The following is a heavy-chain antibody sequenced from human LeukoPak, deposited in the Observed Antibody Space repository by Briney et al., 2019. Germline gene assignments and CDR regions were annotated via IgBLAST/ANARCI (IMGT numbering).Heavy chain of an antibody. J-gene: IGHJ4*02. CDR3: AACTGYCSGGSFDYFDY. CDR2: INPNSGGT. Sequence: GASVKVSCKASGYIFTGYYMHWVRQAPGQGLEWMGRINPNSGGTNYAQKFQGRVTMTRDTSISTAYMELSRLRSDDTAVYYCAACTGYCSGGSFDYFDYWGQGTLVTVSS. D-gene: IGHD2-15*01. V-gene: IGHV1-2*06. CDR1: GYIFTGYY.